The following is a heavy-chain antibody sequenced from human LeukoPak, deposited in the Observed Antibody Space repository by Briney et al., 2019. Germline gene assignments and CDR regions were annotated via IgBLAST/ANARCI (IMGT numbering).Heavy chain of an antibody. J-gene: IGHJ4*02. CDR3: AKGYGSGTYSTDYFDY. CDR2: ISSNGGST. CDR1: GFTFSSYA. D-gene: IGHD3-10*01. V-gene: IGHV3-64*01. Sequence: GGSLRLSCAASGFTFSSYAMHWVRQAPGKGLEYVSAISSNGGSTYYANSVKGRFTISRDNSKNTLYLQMNSLRAEDTALYYCAKGYGSGTYSTDYFDYWGQGTLVTVSS.